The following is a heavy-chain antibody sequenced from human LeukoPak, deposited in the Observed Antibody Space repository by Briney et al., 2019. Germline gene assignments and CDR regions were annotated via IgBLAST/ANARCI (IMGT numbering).Heavy chain of an antibody. CDR1: GGSFSAYY. V-gene: IGHV4-34*01. D-gene: IGHD1-1*01. CDR3: ARGPTISETGYFDY. Sequence: SETLSLTCAVCGGSFSAYYWSWIRQSPGKGREWIAEINHRGDTNYNPSVKSRVSISVGTSKNQFSLKVTSLTAADTAVYYCARGPTISETGYFDYWARGPWSPSPQ. CDR2: INHRGDT. J-gene: IGHJ4*03.